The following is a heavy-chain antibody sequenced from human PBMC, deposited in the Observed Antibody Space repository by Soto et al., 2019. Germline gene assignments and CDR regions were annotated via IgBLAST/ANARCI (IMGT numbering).Heavy chain of an antibody. V-gene: IGHV3-15*01. D-gene: IGHD3-3*01. CDR3: IALYYFWRGLHYYYYSCIDV. CDR1: GFTFSNAW. Sequence: PGGSLRLSCAASGFTFSNAWMSWVRQAPGKGLEWVGLIKTTTDGGTTDYAAPVKGSFSILRDDSKNTVYLQMNSLKTEDTGVYYCIALYYFWRGLHYYYYSCIDVWGQGTTVTVSS. J-gene: IGHJ6*02. CDR2: IKTTTDGGTT.